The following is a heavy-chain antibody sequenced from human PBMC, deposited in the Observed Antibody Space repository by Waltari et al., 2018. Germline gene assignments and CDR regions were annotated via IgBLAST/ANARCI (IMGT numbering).Heavy chain of an antibody. CDR1: GYSFTSYW. Sequence: EVQLVQSGAEVKKPGESLKISCKGSGYSFTSYWIGWVRQMPGKGLEWMGIIYPGGTDTSYSPTFQGQVTISADKSISTAYRQWSSLKASDTAMYYCARPITIFGVVLNWGQGTLVTVSS. V-gene: IGHV5-51*01. D-gene: IGHD3-3*01. J-gene: IGHJ4*02. CDR3: ARPITIFGVVLN. CDR2: IYPGGTDT.